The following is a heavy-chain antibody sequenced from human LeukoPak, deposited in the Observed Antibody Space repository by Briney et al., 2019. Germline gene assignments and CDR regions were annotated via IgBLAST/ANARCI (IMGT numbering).Heavy chain of an antibody. J-gene: IGHJ4*02. Sequence: GGSLRLSCTASGFKFDDYGMTWVRQAPGKGLVWVSRINSDGSSTSYADSVKGRFTISRDNAKNTLYLQMNSLRAEDTAVYYCARVDGHYGDYGVAFDYWGQGTLVTVSS. V-gene: IGHV3-74*01. CDR3: ARVDGHYGDYGVAFDY. D-gene: IGHD4-17*01. CDR1: GFKFDDYG. CDR2: INSDGSST.